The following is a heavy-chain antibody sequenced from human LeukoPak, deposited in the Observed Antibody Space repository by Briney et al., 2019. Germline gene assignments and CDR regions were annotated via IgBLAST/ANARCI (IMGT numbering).Heavy chain of an antibody. V-gene: IGHV3-66*02. J-gene: IGHJ4*02. CDR1: GFTVSSNY. D-gene: IGHD2/OR15-2a*01. CDR3: ARAREYLAIDY. Sequence: GGSLRLSCAASGFTVSSNYMNWVRQARGKGLEWVSVLYSAGNTFYADSVNGRFTISRDNSKNTLYLQMNSLRPEDTAVYYCARAREYLAIDYWGQGTLVTVSS. CDR2: LYSAGNT.